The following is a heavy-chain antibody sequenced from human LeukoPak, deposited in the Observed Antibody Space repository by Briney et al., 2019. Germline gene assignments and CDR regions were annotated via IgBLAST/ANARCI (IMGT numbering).Heavy chain of an antibody. CDR1: GGSISSYY. V-gene: IGHV4-4*07. J-gene: IGHJ3*02. D-gene: IGHD1-7*01. Sequence: PSETLSLTCTVSGGSISSYYWSWIRQPAGKGLEWIGRIYTSGSTNYNPSLKSRVTMSVDTSKNQFSLKLSSVTAADTAVYYCARAGRNWNYGGEDALDIWGQGTMVTVSS. CDR3: ARAGRNWNYGGEDALDI. CDR2: IYTSGST.